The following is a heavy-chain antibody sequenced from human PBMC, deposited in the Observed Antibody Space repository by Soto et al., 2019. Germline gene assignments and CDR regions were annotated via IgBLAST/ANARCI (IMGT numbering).Heavy chain of an antibody. CDR2: IYTTGST. CDR1: GGSISNYY. V-gene: IGHV4-4*07. CDR3: ARQTTYSSSWYDY. Sequence: PSETLSLTCTVSGGSISNYYWTWIRQPAGKGLEWIGRIYTTGSTNYNPSLKSRVTMSVDTSKNQFSLKLRSVTAADTALYYCARQTTYSSSWYDYWGHGTLVT. J-gene: IGHJ5*01. D-gene: IGHD6-13*01.